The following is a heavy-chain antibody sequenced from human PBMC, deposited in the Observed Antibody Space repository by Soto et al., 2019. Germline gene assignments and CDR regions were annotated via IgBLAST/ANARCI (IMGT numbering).Heavy chain of an antibody. CDR2: ILVGGST. CDR1: GFICSSYD. D-gene: IGHD2-8*02. Sequence: GGSLRLSCAASGFICSSYDMSWVRQAPGKGLEWVSTILVGGSTHYEDSVKGRLTISRDRSKNTVYLQMNSLTAGDTAMYYCAKATATGGGAFDICGQGTMVTVSS. V-gene: IGHV3-23*01. CDR3: AKATATGGGAFDI. J-gene: IGHJ3*02.